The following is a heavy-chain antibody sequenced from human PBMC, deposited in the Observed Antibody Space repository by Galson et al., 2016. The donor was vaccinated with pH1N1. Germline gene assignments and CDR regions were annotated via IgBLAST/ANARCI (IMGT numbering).Heavy chain of an antibody. CDR2: INDSGST. J-gene: IGHJ4*02. D-gene: IGHD6-25*01. V-gene: IGHV4-39*01. Sequence: ATLSLTCTVSGGFISSDGYYWSWIRQPPGKGLEWIGEINDSGSTNYNPSLKSRVTISVDTTKNQFYLKLSSVTAADTAVYYCARSAAMNVDYWGQGTLVTVSS. CDR1: GGFISSDGYY. CDR3: ARSAAMNVDY.